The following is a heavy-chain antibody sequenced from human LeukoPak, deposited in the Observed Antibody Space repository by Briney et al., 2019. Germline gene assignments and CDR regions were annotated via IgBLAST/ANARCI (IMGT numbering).Heavy chain of an antibody. V-gene: IGHV3-30*02. Sequence: GGSLRLSCTASGFTFSNYGMHWVRQAPGKGLEWVAFIRSDATNEYGDSVEGRFTISRDNSKNSLYLQMNSLRAEDTAVYYCARDGAIDYGDYSFDYWGQGTLVTVSS. J-gene: IGHJ4*02. CDR1: GFTFSNYG. CDR3: ARDGAIDYGDYSFDY. D-gene: IGHD4-17*01. CDR2: IRSDATNE.